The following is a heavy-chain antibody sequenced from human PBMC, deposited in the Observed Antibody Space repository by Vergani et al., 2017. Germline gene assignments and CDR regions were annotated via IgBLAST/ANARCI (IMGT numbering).Heavy chain of an antibody. CDR1: GGSFSGYY. V-gene: IGHV4-34*01. J-gene: IGHJ1*01. CDR2: INHSGST. Sequence: QVQLQQWGAGLLKPSETLSLTCAVYGGSFSGYYWSWIRQPPGKGLEWIGEINHSGSTNYNPSLKSRVTISVDTSKNQFSLKLSSVTAADTAVYYCARPAAGTRYFQNWGQGTLVTVSS. CDR3: ARPAAGTRYFQN. D-gene: IGHD6-13*01.